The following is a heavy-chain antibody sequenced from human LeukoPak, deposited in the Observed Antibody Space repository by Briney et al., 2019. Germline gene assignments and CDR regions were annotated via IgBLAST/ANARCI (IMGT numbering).Heavy chain of an antibody. D-gene: IGHD6-19*01. V-gene: IGHV4-39*07. Sequence: SETLSLTCTVSGGSISSSSYYWGWIRQPPGKGLEWIGSIYYSGSTYYNPSLKSRVTISVDTSKNQFSLKLSSVTAADTAVYYCARLPRLGSYYYYYYMDVWGKGTTVTISS. CDR1: GGSISSSSYY. CDR2: IYYSGST. J-gene: IGHJ6*03. CDR3: ARLPRLGSYYYYYYMDV.